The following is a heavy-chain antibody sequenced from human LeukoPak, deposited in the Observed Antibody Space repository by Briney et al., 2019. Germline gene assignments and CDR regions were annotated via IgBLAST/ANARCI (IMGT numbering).Heavy chain of an antibody. CDR3: ARAYCSGGSCYGHWAY. J-gene: IGHJ4*02. V-gene: IGHV3-21*01. Sequence: PGGSLRLSCAASGFTFSSYSMNWVRQAPGKGLEWVSSISSSSSYIYYADSVKGRFTISRGNAKNSLYLQMNSLRAEDTAVYYCARAYCSGGSCYGHWAYWGQGTLVTVSS. CDR2: ISSSSSYI. CDR1: GFTFSSYS. D-gene: IGHD2-15*01.